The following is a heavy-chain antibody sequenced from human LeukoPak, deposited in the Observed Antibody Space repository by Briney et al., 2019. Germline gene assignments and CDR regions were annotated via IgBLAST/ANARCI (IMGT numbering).Heavy chain of an antibody. J-gene: IGHJ4*02. CDR2: ISSSSSYI. D-gene: IGHD3-3*01. Sequence: GGSLRLSCVASGFTFSRYSMNWVRQAPGKGLEWVSSISSSSSYIYYADSVKGRFTISRDNAKNSLYLQMNSLRAEDTAVYYCARVPDDFWSGYFVDYWGQGTLVTVFS. V-gene: IGHV3-21*01. CDR1: GFTFSRYS. CDR3: ARVPDDFWSGYFVDY.